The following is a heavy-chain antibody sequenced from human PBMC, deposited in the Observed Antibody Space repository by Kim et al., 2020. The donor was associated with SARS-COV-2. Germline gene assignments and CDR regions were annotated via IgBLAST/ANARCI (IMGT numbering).Heavy chain of an antibody. J-gene: IGHJ6*02. Sequence: GESLKISCKGSGYSFTSYWISWVRQMPGKGLEWMGRIDPSDSYTNYSPSFQGHVTISADKSISTAYLQWSSLKASDTAMYYCVRLWFGELSAFGYYGMDVWGQGTTVTVSS. CDR3: VRLWFGELSAFGYYGMDV. CDR2: IDPSDSYT. V-gene: IGHV5-10-1*01. D-gene: IGHD3-10*01. CDR1: GYSFTSYW.